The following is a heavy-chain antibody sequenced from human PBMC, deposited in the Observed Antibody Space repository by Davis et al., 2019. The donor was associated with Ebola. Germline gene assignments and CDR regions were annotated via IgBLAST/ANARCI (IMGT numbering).Heavy chain of an antibody. CDR2: ISSSSSYI. D-gene: IGHD5-12*01. Sequence: GESLKISCAASGFTFSSYNMNWVRQAPGKGLEWVSSISSSSSYIYYADSVKGRFTISRDNAKNSLYLQMNSLRAEDTAVDYCARAGIVAKGMDGLGQRTTGNVFS. J-gene: IGHJ6*02. CDR3: ARAGIVAKGMDG. V-gene: IGHV3-21*01. CDR1: GFTFSSYN.